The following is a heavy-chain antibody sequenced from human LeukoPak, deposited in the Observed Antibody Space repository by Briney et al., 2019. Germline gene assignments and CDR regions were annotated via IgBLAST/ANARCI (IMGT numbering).Heavy chain of an antibody. CDR1: GFTFGTNA. Sequence: GGSLRLSCAASGFTFGTNAMTWVRQAPGKGLEWVSAITYSGDGKYYADSLKGRFTISRDNSKNTLYLQMSSLRAEDTAVNYCAKLGDCSSSSCYPRTPIDHWGQGTLVTVSS. D-gene: IGHD2-2*01. J-gene: IGHJ4*02. CDR2: ITYSGDGK. V-gene: IGHV3-23*01. CDR3: AKLGDCSSSSCYPRTPIDH.